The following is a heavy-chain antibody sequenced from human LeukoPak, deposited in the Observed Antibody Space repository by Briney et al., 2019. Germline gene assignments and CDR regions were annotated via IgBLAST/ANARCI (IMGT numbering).Heavy chain of an antibody. V-gene: IGHV4-34*01. Sequence: PSETLSLTCAVYGGSFSGYYWSWIRQPPGKGLEWIGEINHSGSTNYNPSLKSRVTISVDTSKNQFSLKLSSVTAADTAVYYCARIQVPAADAYYFDYWGQGTLVTVSS. CDR3: ARIQVPAADAYYFDY. J-gene: IGHJ4*02. D-gene: IGHD2-2*01. CDR2: INHSGST. CDR1: GGSFSGYY.